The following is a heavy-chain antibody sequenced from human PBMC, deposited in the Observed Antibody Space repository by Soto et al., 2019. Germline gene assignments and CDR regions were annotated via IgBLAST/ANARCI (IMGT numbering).Heavy chain of an antibody. CDR1: GYSFTSYG. Sequence: QVQLVQSGAEVKKPGASVKVSCKASGYSFTSYGITWVRQAPGQGLEWMGWINTYNGNTNYAQKLKGRVTMTTDTTTSAAYRELRSLRADDTAVYYCAREPAAGDWFDPWGQGTLVTVSS. J-gene: IGHJ5*02. CDR2: INTYNGNT. CDR3: AREPAAGDWFDP. V-gene: IGHV1-18*01. D-gene: IGHD2-2*01.